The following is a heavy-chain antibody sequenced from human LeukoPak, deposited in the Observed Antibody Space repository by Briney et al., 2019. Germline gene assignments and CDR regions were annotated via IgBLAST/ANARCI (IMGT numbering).Heavy chain of an antibody. CDR3: ARLSDYYGSGSDFRLFGY. J-gene: IGHJ4*02. CDR1: GGSISSSSYY. Sequence: SETLSLTCTVSGGSISSSSYYWGWIRQPPGKGLEWMGSIYYSGSTYYNPSLKSRVTISVDTSKNQFSLKLSSVTAADTAVYYCARLSDYYGSGSDFRLFGYWGQGTLVTVSS. V-gene: IGHV4-39*01. CDR2: IYYSGST. D-gene: IGHD3-10*01.